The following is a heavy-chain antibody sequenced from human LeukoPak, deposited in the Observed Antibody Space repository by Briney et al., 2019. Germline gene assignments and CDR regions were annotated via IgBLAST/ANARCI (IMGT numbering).Heavy chain of an antibody. V-gene: IGHV3-48*03. CDR1: GFTFSSYE. Sequence: GGSLRLSCAASGFTFSSYEMNWVRQAPGKGLEWVSYISSSGSTIYYADSVKGRFTISRDSAKNSLYLQMNSLRAEDTAVYYCARDMVRGVIDYWGQGTLVTVSS. J-gene: IGHJ4*02. D-gene: IGHD3-10*01. CDR2: ISSSGSTI. CDR3: ARDMVRGVIDY.